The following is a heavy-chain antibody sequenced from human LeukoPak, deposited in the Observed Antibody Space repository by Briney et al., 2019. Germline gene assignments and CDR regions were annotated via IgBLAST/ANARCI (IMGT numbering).Heavy chain of an antibody. CDR1: GGSFSGYY. V-gene: IGHV4-34*01. J-gene: IGHJ4*02. CDR3: ARGVLRFLEWLFPRGIYYFDY. CDR2: INHSGST. Sequence: SETLSLTCADYGGSFSGYYWSWIRQPPGKGLEWIGEINHSGSTNYNPSLKSRVTISVDTSKNQFSLKLSSVTAADTAVYYCARGVLRFLEWLFPRGIYYFDYWGQGTLVTVSS. D-gene: IGHD3-3*01.